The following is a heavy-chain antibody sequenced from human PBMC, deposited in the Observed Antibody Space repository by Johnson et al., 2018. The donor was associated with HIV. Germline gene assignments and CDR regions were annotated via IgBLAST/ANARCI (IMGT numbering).Heavy chain of an antibody. J-gene: IGHJ3*02. Sequence: VQLVESGGGLVQPGGSLRLSCAASGFTFSDYYMSWIRQAPGKGLEWVSGINWNGGSSGYADSVKGRFSISRDNGKNSLYLQMNSLRAEDTALYYCARGAYSSSWHASDASDIWGQGTMVTVSS. V-gene: IGHV3-20*04. CDR2: INWNGGSS. D-gene: IGHD6-13*01. CDR1: GFTFSDYY. CDR3: ARGAYSSSWHASDASDI.